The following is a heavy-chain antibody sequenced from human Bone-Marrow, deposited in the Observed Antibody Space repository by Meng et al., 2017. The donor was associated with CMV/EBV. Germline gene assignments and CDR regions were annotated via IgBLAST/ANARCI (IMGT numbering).Heavy chain of an antibody. D-gene: IGHD6-13*01. Sequence: GESLKISCAASGFTVSSNYMSWVRQAPGKGLEWVSVIYSGGSTYYADSVKGRFTISRDNSKNTLYLQMNSLRAEDTAVYYCARVAAAGRLLSLHFDYWVQGTLVTFSS. CDR2: IYSGGST. V-gene: IGHV3-53*01. J-gene: IGHJ4*02. CDR1: GFTVSSNY. CDR3: ARVAAAGRLLSLHFDY.